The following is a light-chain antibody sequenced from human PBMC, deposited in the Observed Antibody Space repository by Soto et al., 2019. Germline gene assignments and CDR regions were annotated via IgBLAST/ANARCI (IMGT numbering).Light chain of an antibody. CDR2: AVT. Sequence: QSALTQPASVSGSPGQSITLSCAGTTNDIGSYNYVSWFQQHPGEAPKLIIFAVTHRPSGISTRFSGSKSGNTASLTISDLQAEDEALYYCSSYKFSTTLRVFGGGTKLTVL. V-gene: IGLV2-14*01. CDR3: SSYKFSTTLRV. J-gene: IGLJ3*02. CDR1: TNDIGSYNY.